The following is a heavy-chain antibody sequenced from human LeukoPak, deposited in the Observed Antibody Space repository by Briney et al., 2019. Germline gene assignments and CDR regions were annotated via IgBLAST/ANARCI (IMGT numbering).Heavy chain of an antibody. Sequence: SETLSLTCTVSGYSISSGYYWGRIRQPPGKGLEWIGSIYHSGSTYYNPSLKSRVTISVDTSKNQFSLKLSSVTAADTAVYYCAREVSVAPTYYYGSGSYFVASGWFDPWGQGTLVTVSS. CDR2: IYHSGST. V-gene: IGHV4-38-2*02. D-gene: IGHD3-10*01. CDR3: AREVSVAPTYYYGSGSYFVASGWFDP. CDR1: GYSISSGYY. J-gene: IGHJ5*02.